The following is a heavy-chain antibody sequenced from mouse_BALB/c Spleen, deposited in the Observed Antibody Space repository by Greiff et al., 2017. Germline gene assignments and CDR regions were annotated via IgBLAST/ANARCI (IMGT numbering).Heavy chain of an antibody. V-gene: IGHV2-9*02. CDR1: GFSLTSYG. CDR3: AREGPYGSSWYFDV. D-gene: IGHD1-1*01. J-gene: IGHJ1*01. CDR2: IWAGGST. Sequence: VNLVESGPGLVAPSQSLSITCTVSGFSLTSYGVHWVRQPPGKGLEWLGVIWAGGSTNYNSALMSRLSISKDNSKSQVFLKMNSLQTDDTAMYYCAREGPYGSSWYFDVWGAGTTVTVSS.